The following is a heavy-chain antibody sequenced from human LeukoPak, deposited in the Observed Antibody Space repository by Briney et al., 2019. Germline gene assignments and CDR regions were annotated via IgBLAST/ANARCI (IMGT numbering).Heavy chain of an antibody. D-gene: IGHD4-17*01. CDR2: IYYSGST. J-gene: IGHJ4*02. CDR3: ARQPKYYGDYYFDY. Sequence: SETLSLTCTVSGGSISSYYWSWIRQPPGKGLERIGYIYYSGSTNYNPSLKSRVTISVDTSKNQFSLKLSSVTAADTAVYYCARQPKYYGDYYFDYWGQGTLVTVSS. V-gene: IGHV4-59*08. CDR1: GGSISSYY.